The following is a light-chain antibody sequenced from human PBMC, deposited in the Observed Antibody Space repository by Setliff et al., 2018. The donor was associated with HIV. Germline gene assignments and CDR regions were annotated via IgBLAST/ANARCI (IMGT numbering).Light chain of an antibody. V-gene: IGLV2-14*03. J-gene: IGLJ1*01. CDR1: SSDVGGYDF. CDR2: DVS. Sequence: ALSQPASVSGSPGQSITISCIGTSSDVGGYDFVSWYQQRPGKAPKLIIFDVSERPSGVSHRFSGSKSGNTASLTISGLQTEDEADYFCASYRSPATYVFGIGTKVTVL. CDR3: ASYRSPATYV.